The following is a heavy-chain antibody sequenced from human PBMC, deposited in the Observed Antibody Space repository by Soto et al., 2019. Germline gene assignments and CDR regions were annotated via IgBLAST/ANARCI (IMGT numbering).Heavy chain of an antibody. CDR2: IYYIGST. J-gene: IGHJ5*02. CDR1: GDSITNSNYY. Sequence: ETLSLTCTVSGDSITNSNYYWGWFRQPPGKGLEWIASIYYIGSTYYNPSLKSRVTISVDTSNNHFSLNLNSVTASDTAVYYCAGRNSLASVSLNFRELSNYKWIDPWGPGTLVTVSS. V-gene: IGHV4-39*01. D-gene: IGHD3-16*02. CDR3: AGRNSLASVSLNFRELSNYKWIDP.